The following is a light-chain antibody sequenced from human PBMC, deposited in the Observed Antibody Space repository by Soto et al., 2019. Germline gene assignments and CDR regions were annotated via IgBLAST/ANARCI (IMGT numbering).Light chain of an antibody. CDR2: DAS. CDR1: QSISSW. Sequence: DIQMTQSPSTLSASVGDRVTITCRASQSISSWLAWYQQKPGKAPKLLIHDASSLESGVPSRFSGSGSGTEFTLTISSLQPDDFATYYCQQYNSYSWTFGQGNTVQIK. V-gene: IGKV1-5*01. CDR3: QQYNSYSWT. J-gene: IGKJ1*01.